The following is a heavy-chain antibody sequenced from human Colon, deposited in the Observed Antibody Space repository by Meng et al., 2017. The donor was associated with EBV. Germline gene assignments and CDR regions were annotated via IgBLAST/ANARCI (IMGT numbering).Heavy chain of an antibody. D-gene: IGHD2-21*01. CDR2: IHHSGSA. J-gene: IGHJ4*02. CDR3: ASFDHIPRRNYFDY. V-gene: IGHV4-30-4*01. Sequence: QVQRQESGPGLVEPSPTLSLTCTVSGGSMSSGNYYWSWIRQPPGKGLEWIGYIHHSGSAYYTPSLKSRVSISVDTSKSQFSLNLNSMTAADTAVYYCASFDHIPRRNYFDYWGQGTLVTVSS. CDR1: GGSMSSGNYY.